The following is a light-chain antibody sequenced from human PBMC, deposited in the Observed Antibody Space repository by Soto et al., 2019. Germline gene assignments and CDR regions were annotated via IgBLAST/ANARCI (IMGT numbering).Light chain of an antibody. CDR2: GAS. CDR1: QTINNN. CDR3: QQYNNWHQT. V-gene: IGKV3-15*01. Sequence: VMTQAPATFSVSPWEIATLSCSASQTINNNVAWYQLKDGQVPRLVIYGASTRATDIPARFSGSGFGTEFIRSISSLQSEDFSEYHCQQYNNWHQTFGQGTKVDIK. J-gene: IGKJ1*01.